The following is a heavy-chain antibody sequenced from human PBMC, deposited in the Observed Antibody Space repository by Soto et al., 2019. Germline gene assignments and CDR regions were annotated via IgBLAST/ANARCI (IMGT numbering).Heavy chain of an antibody. D-gene: IGHD4-17*01. Sequence: PGGSLRLSCAASGFTFDDYAMHWVRQAPGKGLEWVSGISWNSGSIGYADSVKGRFTISRDNAKNSLYLQMNSLRAEDTALYYCAKDSGTVTTSYYFDYWGQGTLVTVSS. CDR2: ISWNSGSI. J-gene: IGHJ4*02. CDR3: AKDSGTVTTSYYFDY. CDR1: GFTFDDYA. V-gene: IGHV3-9*01.